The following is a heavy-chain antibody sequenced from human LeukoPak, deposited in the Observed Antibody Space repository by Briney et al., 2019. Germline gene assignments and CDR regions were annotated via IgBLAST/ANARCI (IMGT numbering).Heavy chain of an antibody. CDR1: GFTFSSYW. V-gene: IGHV3-7*01. D-gene: IGHD2-21*02. CDR3: ARVPGYCGGDCYFDY. J-gene: IGHJ4*02. Sequence: GGSLRLSCAASGFTFSSYWMSWVRQAPGKGLEWVPNIKQDGSEKYYVDSVKGRFTISRDNAKNSLYLQMNSLRAEDTAVYYCARVPGYCGGDCYFDYWGQGTLVTVSS. CDR2: IKQDGSEK.